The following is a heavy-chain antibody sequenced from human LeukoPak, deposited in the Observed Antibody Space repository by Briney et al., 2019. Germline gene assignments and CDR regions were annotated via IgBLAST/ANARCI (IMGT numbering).Heavy chain of an antibody. CDR3: ARRGGGSTVDFDY. J-gene: IGHJ4*02. D-gene: IGHD1-26*01. CDR1: GYSFTSYW. CDR2: IYPGDSDT. V-gene: IGHV5-51*01. Sequence: GESLKISCEGSGYSFTSYWMGWVRQMPGKGLEGMGIIYPGDSDTRYSTSFQGQVNISADKSISTTYLQWSSLKASDTAMYYCARRGGGSTVDFDYGGQGTLVTVSS.